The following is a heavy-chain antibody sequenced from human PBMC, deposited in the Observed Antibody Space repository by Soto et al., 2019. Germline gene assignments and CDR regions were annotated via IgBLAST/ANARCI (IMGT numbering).Heavy chain of an antibody. Sequence: GESLKISCKGSGYSFAGYWITWVRQKPGKGLEWMGRIDPSDSQTYYSPSFRGHVTISVTKSSTTVFLQRSSLRASDTARYYCARVGAYFGEFDYFDYWGQGSPVTVSS. CDR2: IDPSDSQT. CDR1: GYSFAGYW. CDR3: ARVGAYFGEFDYFDY. J-gene: IGHJ4*02. D-gene: IGHD3-10*01. V-gene: IGHV5-10-1*01.